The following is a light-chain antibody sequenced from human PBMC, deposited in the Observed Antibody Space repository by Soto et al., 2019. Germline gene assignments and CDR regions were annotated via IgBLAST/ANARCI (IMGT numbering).Light chain of an antibody. CDR1: QGISSF. V-gene: IGKV1-9*01. J-gene: IGKJ1*01. Sequence: DIQLTQSPSFLSASVGDRVTLTCRASQGISSFLAWYQQKPGKAPKLLIYAASTLQSGVPSRFNGSGSGTEFTLTISSLQPEDFATYYCQQTLSFPPTFGQGTKVDIK. CDR2: AAS. CDR3: QQTLSFPPT.